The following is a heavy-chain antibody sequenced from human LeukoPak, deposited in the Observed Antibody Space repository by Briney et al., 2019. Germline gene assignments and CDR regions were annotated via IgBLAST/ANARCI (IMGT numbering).Heavy chain of an antibody. D-gene: IGHD1-1*01. V-gene: IGHV4-34*01. CDR1: GGSFSGYY. CDR3: ARGRSWNYYYYYMDV. Sequence: SETLSLTCAVYGGSFSGYYWSWIRQPPGKGLEWIGEINHSGSTNYNPSLKSRVTISVDTSKNQFSLKLSSVTAADTAVYYCARGRSWNYYYYYMDVWSKGTTVTVSS. J-gene: IGHJ6*03. CDR2: INHSGST.